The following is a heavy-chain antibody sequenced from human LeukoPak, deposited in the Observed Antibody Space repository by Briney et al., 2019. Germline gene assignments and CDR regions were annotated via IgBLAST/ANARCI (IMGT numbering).Heavy chain of an antibody. CDR3: VRCRGSNPTYYMDV. V-gene: IGHV3-48*02. CDR2: ISSSASTL. J-gene: IGHJ6*03. Sequence: QPGGSLRLSCAASGFTFSYYSMNWVRQAPGKGLEWVSYISSSASTLYYADSVKGRVTISRDNAKNSLYLQMNSLRDEDTAVYYCVRCRGSNPTYYMDVWGKETALSVSS. CDR1: GFTFSYYS. D-gene: IGHD1-26*01.